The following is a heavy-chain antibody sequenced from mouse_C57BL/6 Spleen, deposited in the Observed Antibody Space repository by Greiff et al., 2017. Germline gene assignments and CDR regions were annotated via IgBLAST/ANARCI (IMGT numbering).Heavy chain of an antibody. CDR2: ISYSGST. Sequence: EVKLVESGPGMVKPSQSLSLTCTVTGYSITSGYDWHWIRHFPGNKQEWMGYISYSGSTNYNPSLKSRISITHDTSKNHFFLKLNSVTTEDTATYYCAREETGTSWFAYWGQGTLVTVSA. CDR3: AREETGTSWFAY. CDR1: GYSITSGYD. D-gene: IGHD4-1*01. V-gene: IGHV3-1*01. J-gene: IGHJ3*01.